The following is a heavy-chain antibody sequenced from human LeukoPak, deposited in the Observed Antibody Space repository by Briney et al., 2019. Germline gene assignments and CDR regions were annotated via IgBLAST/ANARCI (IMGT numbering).Heavy chain of an antibody. D-gene: IGHD2/OR15-2a*01. J-gene: IGHJ6*02. Sequence: AASVKVSCKASGYTFTSYGISWVRQAPGQGLEWMGWISAYNGNTNYAQKLQGRVTMTTDTSTSTAYMELRSLRSDDTAVYYCASTSDYYYYGMDVWGQGTTVTVSS. V-gene: IGHV1-18*01. CDR1: GYTFTSYG. CDR2: ISAYNGNT. CDR3: ASTSDYYYYGMDV.